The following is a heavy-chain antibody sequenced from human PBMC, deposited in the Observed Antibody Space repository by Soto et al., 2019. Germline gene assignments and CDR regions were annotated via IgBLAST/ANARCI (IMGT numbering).Heavy chain of an antibody. Sequence: PGGSLRLSCAASGFTFSSYEMNWVRRAPGKGLEWVSYISSSGSSIYYADSVKGRFTISRDNAKNSLYLQMNSLRAEDTAVYYCARMGSSGYNLDYWGQGTLVTFSS. CDR1: GFTFSSYE. CDR3: ARMGSSGYNLDY. V-gene: IGHV3-48*03. D-gene: IGHD3-22*01. J-gene: IGHJ4*02. CDR2: ISSSGSSI.